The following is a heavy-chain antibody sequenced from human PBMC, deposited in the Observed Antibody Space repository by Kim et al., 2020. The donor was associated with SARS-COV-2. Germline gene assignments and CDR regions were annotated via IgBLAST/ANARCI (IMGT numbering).Heavy chain of an antibody. CDR2: IKQDGSEK. CDR3: ARVWTEYYDYVWGSYRPHYYGMDV. V-gene: IGHV3-7*01. D-gene: IGHD3-16*02. J-gene: IGHJ6*02. CDR1: GFTFSSYW. Sequence: GGSLRLFCAASGFTFSSYWMSWVRQAPGKGLEWVANIKQDGSEKYYVDSVKGRFTISRDNAKNSLYLQMNSLRAEDTAVYYCARVWTEYYDYVWGSYRPHYYGMDVWGQGTTVTVSS.